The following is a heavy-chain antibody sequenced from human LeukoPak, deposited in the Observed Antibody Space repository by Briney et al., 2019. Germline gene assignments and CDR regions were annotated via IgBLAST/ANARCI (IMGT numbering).Heavy chain of an antibody. V-gene: IGHV4-59*04. J-gene: IGHJ2*01. D-gene: IGHD2-21*02. CDR3: ARLINWYFDL. Sequence: SETLSLTCTVSGGSISSYHWSWIRQPPGKGLEWIGNIYYSGSTYYNPSLKSRVTISVDTSKNQFSLKLSSETAADTAVYYCARLINWYFDLWGRGTLVTVSS. CDR1: GGSISSYH. CDR2: IYYSGST.